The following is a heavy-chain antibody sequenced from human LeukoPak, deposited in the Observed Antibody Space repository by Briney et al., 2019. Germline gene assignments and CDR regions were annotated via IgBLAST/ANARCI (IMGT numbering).Heavy chain of an antibody. Sequence: GGSLRLSCAASGFTVSSNSMSWVRQAPGKGLEWVSIIYSGGRTYYADSAKGRFTISRDIFKNTVYLQMNSLRAEDTAVYYCAREGATTAFDYWGQGTLVTVSS. V-gene: IGHV3-53*01. D-gene: IGHD1-26*01. CDR3: AREGATTAFDY. J-gene: IGHJ4*02. CDR2: IYSGGRT. CDR1: GFTVSSNS.